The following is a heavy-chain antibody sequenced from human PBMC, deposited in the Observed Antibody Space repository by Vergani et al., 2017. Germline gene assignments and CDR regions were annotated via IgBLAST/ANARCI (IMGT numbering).Heavy chain of an antibody. V-gene: IGHV4-61*02. Sequence: QVQLQESGPGLVKPSQTLSLTCTVSGGSISSGGYYWNWIRQPAGKGLECIVRLYTSGSTTYNPSLKSRVTISVDTSKNQFSLKLTSVTAADTAVYYCASNYDSSGYIGAFHIWGQGTMVTVSS. D-gene: IGHD3-22*01. CDR3: ASNYDSSGYIGAFHI. J-gene: IGHJ3*02. CDR1: GGSISSGGYY. CDR2: LYTSGST.